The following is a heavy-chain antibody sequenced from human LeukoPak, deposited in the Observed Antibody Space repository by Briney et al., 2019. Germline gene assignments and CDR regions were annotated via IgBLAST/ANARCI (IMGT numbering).Heavy chain of an antibody. D-gene: IGHD6-13*01. CDR2: ISSSGTTI. CDR3: ARSGLAAAGSYIRWYFDL. V-gene: IGHV3-48*03. CDR1: GFTFNDYE. Sequence: GGSLRLSCAASGFTFNDYEFNWVRQAPGKGLEWVSYISSSGTTIFYADSVKGRFNISRDNAKKSLYLQMNSLRVEDTAVYYCARSGLAAAGSYIRWYFDLWGRGTQVTVSA. J-gene: IGHJ2*01.